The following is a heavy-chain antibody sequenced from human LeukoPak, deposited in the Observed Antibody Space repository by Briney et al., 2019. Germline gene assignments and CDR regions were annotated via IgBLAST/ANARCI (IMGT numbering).Heavy chain of an antibody. CDR3: VGAWQ. CDR2: ISGSGDST. V-gene: IGHV3-23*01. CDR1: GFTFNKYS. D-gene: IGHD4/OR15-4a*01. Sequence: GGSLRLSCAASGFTFNKYSMSWLRQAPGQGLEWVSDISGSGDSTRYADSVKGRFTISRDNSKNTLYLEMNSLRAGDTAIYYCVGAWQWGQGTLVTVSS. J-gene: IGHJ4*02.